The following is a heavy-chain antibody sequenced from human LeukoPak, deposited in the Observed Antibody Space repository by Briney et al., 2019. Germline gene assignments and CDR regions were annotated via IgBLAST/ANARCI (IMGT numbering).Heavy chain of an antibody. CDR1: GFAFSNYN. J-gene: IGHJ6*03. CDR3: ARDPESGYDIYMDV. V-gene: IGHV3-21*01. CDR2: ISSSSSYI. Sequence: GGSLRLSCAASGFAFSNYNMKWVRQAPGKGLEWVSSISSSSSYIYYADSVKGRFTISRDNAKNSLYLQMNSLRAEDTAVYYCARDPESGYDIYMDVWGKGTTVTVSS. D-gene: IGHD5-12*01.